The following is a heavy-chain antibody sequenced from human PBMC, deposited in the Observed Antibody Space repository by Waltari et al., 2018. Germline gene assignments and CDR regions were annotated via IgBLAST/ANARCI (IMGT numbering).Heavy chain of an antibody. D-gene: IGHD3-22*01. V-gene: IGHV4-4*07. CDR2: IYTSGST. CDR3: ARDNYYDSSGYYPWYFDL. CDR1: GGSISSYY. Sequence: QVQLQESGPGLVKPSETLSLTCTVSGGSISSYYWSWIRQPAGKGLEWIGRIYTSGSTNDNPSLKSRVTMSVDTSKNQFSLKLSSVTAADTAVYYCARDNYYDSSGYYPWYFDLWGRGTLVTVSS. J-gene: IGHJ2*01.